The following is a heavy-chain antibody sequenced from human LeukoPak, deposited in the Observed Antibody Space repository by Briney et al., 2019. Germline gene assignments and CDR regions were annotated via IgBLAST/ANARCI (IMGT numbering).Heavy chain of an antibody. J-gene: IGHJ3*02. CDR2: MYPGDSDT. CDR1: GYSFTTYW. CDR3: ARRDGYNMGAFDI. Sequence: GESLKISCRGSGYSFTTYWVGWVRQMPGKGLEWMGIMYPGDSDTRYSPSFQGQFTISADKSISTAYLQWSSLKASDTAMYYCARRDGYNMGAFDIWGQGTMVTVSS. D-gene: IGHD5-24*01. V-gene: IGHV5-51*01.